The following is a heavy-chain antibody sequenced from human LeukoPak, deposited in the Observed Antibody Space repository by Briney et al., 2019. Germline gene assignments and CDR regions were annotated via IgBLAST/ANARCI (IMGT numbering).Heavy chain of an antibody. CDR2: TYYRSTWYN. Sequence: SQTLSLTCAISGDSFSSNSVTWNWIRQSPSRGLEWLGRTYYRSTWYNDYAVSVRGRITVNPDTSKNQFTLHLNSVTPEDTAVYYCARRLTQYDCFDPWGQGILVTVSS. D-gene: IGHD2-2*01. V-gene: IGHV6-1*01. J-gene: IGHJ5*02. CDR1: GDSFSSNSVT. CDR3: ARRLTQYDCFDP.